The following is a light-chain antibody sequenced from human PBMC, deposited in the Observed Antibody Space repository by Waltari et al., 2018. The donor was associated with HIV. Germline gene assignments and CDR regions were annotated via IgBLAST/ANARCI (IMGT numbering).Light chain of an antibody. CDR2: GDT. CDR3: LSYDSSLSGYV. Sequence: QSVLAQPPSVSGAPGQRVTISCTGSRSNIGAGYDVQWYHQLPATAPKLLIYGDTNRPSGVPDRFSGSKSGTSASLAITGLQAEDEADYYCLSYDSSLSGYVFG. CDR1: RSNIGAGYD. V-gene: IGLV1-40*01. J-gene: IGLJ1*01.